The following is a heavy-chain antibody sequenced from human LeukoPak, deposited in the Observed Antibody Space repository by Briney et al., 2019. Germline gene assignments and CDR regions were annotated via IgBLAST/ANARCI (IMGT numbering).Heavy chain of an antibody. J-gene: IGHJ4*02. D-gene: IGHD6-13*01. V-gene: IGHV3-30-3*01. Sequence: GGSLRLSCAASGFTFSSYAMHWVRQAPGKGLEWVAVISYDGSNEYYADSVKGRLTISRDNSRNTLYLQMSCLRADDTAVYYCARDRSSFDLWGQGALVTVSS. CDR1: GFTFSSYA. CDR2: ISYDGSNE. CDR3: ARDRSSFDL.